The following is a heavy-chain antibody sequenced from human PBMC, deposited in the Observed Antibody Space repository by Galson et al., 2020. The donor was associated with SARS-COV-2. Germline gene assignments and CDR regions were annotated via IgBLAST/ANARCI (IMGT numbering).Heavy chain of an antibody. Sequence: GGSLRLSCAASGFTFSTSSMNWVRQAPGKGLEWVSYISGGSSTKYYTDSVKGRFTISRDNAKNSLYLQMNSLRPEDTAVYYCARKGFDSWGQGTLVTVSS. CDR3: ARKGFDS. V-gene: IGHV3-48*04. CDR2: ISGGSSTK. J-gene: IGHJ5*01. CDR1: GFTFSTSS.